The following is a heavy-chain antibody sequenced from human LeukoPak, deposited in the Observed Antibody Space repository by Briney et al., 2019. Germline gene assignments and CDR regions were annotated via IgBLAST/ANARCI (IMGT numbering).Heavy chain of an antibody. J-gene: IGHJ4*02. CDR3: ARDYGSGSYYNGIDY. CDR2: ISSGGSTT. CDR1: GFTISGYE. D-gene: IGHD3-10*01. Sequence: GGSLRLSCTASGFTISGYEMNWVRQAPGKGLEWVSYISSGGSTTYYADSVKGRFTISRDNAKNSLYLQMTSLRAEDTALYYCARDYGSGSYYNGIDYWGQGTLVTVSS. V-gene: IGHV3-48*03.